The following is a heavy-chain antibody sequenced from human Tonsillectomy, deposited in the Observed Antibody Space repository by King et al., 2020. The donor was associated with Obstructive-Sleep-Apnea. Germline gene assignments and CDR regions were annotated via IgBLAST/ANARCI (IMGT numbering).Heavy chain of an antibody. V-gene: IGHV1-2*02. CDR3: ARDMSAYDSTSPAY. CDR1: GYTFTGYY. D-gene: IGHD3-10*01. CDR2: ISPNSGAT. J-gene: IGHJ4*02. Sequence: QLVQSGAEVKKPGASVKVSCKASGYTFTGYYIHWVRQAPGQGLEWMGWISPNSGATQYAQTFQDRVTMTRDTSISTAYLDLSRLRSDDTAIYYCARDMSAYDSTSPAYWGQGTLVTVSS.